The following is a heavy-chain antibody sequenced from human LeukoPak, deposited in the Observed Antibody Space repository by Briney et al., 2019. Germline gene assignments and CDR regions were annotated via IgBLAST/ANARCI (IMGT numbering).Heavy chain of an antibody. D-gene: IGHD2-21*01. Sequence: GRSLRLSCAASGFTFSDYYMSMIRQAPGLGLSWVSYISSSGSTIYYADSVKGRFTISRDNAKNSLYLQMNSLRAEDTAVYYCARDHNPDSGLSMGVWGQGTTVTVSS. CDR2: ISSSGSTI. CDR1: GFTFSDYY. J-gene: IGHJ6*02. CDR3: ARDHNPDSGLSMGV. V-gene: IGHV3-11*01.